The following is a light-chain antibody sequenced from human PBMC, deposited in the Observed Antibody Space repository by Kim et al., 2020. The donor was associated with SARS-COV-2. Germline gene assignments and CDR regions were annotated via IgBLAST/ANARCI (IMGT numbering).Light chain of an antibody. V-gene: IGLV2-18*02. CDR1: SSDVGSYNR. CDR2: EVS. Sequence: GQSVTIACTGTSSDVGSYNRVSWDQQPPGTAPKLIIYEVSNRPSGVPDRFSGSKSGNTASLTISGLQAEDEADYYCSSQTITSTWVFGGGTKLTVL. CDR3: SSQTITSTWV. J-gene: IGLJ3*02.